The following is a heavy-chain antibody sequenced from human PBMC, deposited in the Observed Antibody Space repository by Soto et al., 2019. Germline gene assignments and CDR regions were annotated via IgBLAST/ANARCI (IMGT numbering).Heavy chain of an antibody. V-gene: IGHV3-73*02. J-gene: IGHJ4*02. CDR3: TRPFYYDSSGYYSGFDY. Sequence: VQLVESGGGLVQPGGSLKLSCAASGFTFSGSAMHWVRQASGKGLEWVGRIRSKANSYATAYAASVKGRFTISRDDSKNTAYLQMNSLKTEDTAVYYCTRPFYYDSSGYYSGFDYWGQGTLVTVSS. CDR2: IRSKANSYAT. D-gene: IGHD3-22*01. CDR1: GFTFSGSA.